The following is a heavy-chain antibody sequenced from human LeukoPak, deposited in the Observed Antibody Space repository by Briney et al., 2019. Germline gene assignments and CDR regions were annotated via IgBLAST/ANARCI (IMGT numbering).Heavy chain of an antibody. D-gene: IGHD1-26*01. CDR2: IYYSGST. CDR3: ARQSLGVGATYFDY. V-gene: IGHV4-59*08. CDR1: GGSISSYY. Sequence: SETLSLTCTVSGGSISSYYWSWIRQPPGKGLEWIGYIYYSGSTNYNPSLKSRVTISVDTSKNQFSLKLSSVTAADTAVYYCARQSLGVGATYFDYWGQGILVTVSS. J-gene: IGHJ4*02.